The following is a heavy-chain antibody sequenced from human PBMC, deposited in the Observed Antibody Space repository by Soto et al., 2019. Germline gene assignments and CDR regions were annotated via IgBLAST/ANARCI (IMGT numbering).Heavy chain of an antibody. CDR2: IYYSGST. CDR1: GGSFSGYY. D-gene: IGHD4-17*01. Sequence: SETLSLTCAVYGGSFSGYYWSWIRQPPGKGLEWIGYIYYSGSTNYNPSLKSRVTISVDTSKNQFSLKLSSVTAADTAVYYCARDYGYGGKETNWFDPWGQGTLVTVSS. CDR3: ARDYGYGGKETNWFDP. V-gene: IGHV4-59*01. J-gene: IGHJ5*02.